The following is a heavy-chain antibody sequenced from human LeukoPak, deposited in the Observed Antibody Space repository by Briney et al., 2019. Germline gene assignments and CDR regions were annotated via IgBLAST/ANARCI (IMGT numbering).Heavy chain of an antibody. V-gene: IGHV3-48*03. D-gene: IGHD6-13*01. CDR3: ARDAVIAAAGIDY. CDR2: ISSSGSTI. J-gene: IGHJ4*02. CDR1: GFTFDDYG. Sequence: PGGSLRLSCAASGFTFDDYGMSWVRQAPGKGLEWVSYISSSGSTIYYADSVKGRFTISRDNAKNSLYLQMNSLRAEDTAVYYCARDAVIAAAGIDYWGQGTLVTVSS.